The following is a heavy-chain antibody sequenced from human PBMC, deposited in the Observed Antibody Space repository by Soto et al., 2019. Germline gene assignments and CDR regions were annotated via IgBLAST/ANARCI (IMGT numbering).Heavy chain of an antibody. J-gene: IGHJ4*02. D-gene: IGHD3-3*01. CDR1: GGSISSYY. CDR2: IYYSGST. CDR3: ARVKGGGIFDFWSGTFDY. Sequence: PSETLSLTCTVSGGSISSYYWSWIRQPPGKGLEWIGYIYYSGSTNYNPSLKSRVTISVDTSKNQFSLKLSSVTAADTAVYYCARVKGGGIFDFWSGTFDYWGQGTLVTVSS. V-gene: IGHV4-59*01.